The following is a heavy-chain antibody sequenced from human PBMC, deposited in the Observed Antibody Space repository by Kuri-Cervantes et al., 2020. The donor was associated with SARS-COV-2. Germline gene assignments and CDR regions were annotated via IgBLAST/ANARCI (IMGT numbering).Heavy chain of an antibody. V-gene: IGHV4-34*01. CDR1: GESLSGYY. Sequence: SKTLSPTCAFYGESLSGYYWNWIRQSPGKGLEWIGEVNHRGSPNYNPSLKSRVTISVDTSRKQFPLHLGSVTAADTAVYYCARAYGFLRYIYYMDVWGRGTTVTVSS. D-gene: IGHD4-17*01. CDR2: VNHRGSP. J-gene: IGHJ6*03. CDR3: ARAYGFLRYIYYMDV.